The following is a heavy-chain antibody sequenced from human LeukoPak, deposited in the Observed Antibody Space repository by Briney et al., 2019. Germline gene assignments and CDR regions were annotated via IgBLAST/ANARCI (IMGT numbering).Heavy chain of an antibody. CDR2: ISYDGTNK. CDR3: ARSVPGIAAAGIYDY. D-gene: IGHD6-13*01. V-gene: IGHV3-30*04. J-gene: IGHJ4*02. Sequence: GGSLRLSCAASGFTFSRYAMHWARQAPGKGLEWVALISYDGTNKYYADSVKGRFTISRDNSKNTLYLQMNSLRAEDTAVYYCARSVPGIAAAGIYDYWGQGTLVTVSS. CDR1: GFTFSRYA.